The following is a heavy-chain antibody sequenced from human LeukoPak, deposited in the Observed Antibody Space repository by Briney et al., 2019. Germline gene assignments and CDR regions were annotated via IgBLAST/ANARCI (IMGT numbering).Heavy chain of an antibody. CDR1: GYTFTSYG. Sequence: ASVTVSCKASGYTFTSYGISWVRQAPGQGLEWMGWISAYNGNTNYAQKLQGRVTMTTDTSTSTAYMELRSLRSDDTAVYYCARDLVYGDYSLSALGGPNMDVWGKGTTVTISS. CDR3: ARDLVYGDYSLSALGGPNMDV. J-gene: IGHJ6*03. CDR2: ISAYNGNT. D-gene: IGHD4-17*01. V-gene: IGHV1-18*01.